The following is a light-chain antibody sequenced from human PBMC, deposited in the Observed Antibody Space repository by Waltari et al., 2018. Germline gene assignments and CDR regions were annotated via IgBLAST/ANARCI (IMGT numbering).Light chain of an antibody. V-gene: IGKV2-28*01. CDR2: WGS. J-gene: IGKJ4*01. Sequence: SCGSKQDVLSSDGNTYLDWYLQRPGQSPQLLIYWGSNRASGVPDRFSGSGSGTDFTLKISRVEADDVGIYYCMQGLQSPTFGGGTKVEIK. CDR1: QDVLSSDGNTY. CDR3: MQGLQSPT.